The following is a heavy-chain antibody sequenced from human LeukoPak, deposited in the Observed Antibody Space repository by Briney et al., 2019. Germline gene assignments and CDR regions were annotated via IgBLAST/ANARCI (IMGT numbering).Heavy chain of an antibody. V-gene: IGHV3-74*01. CDR2: INSDGTNT. D-gene: IGHD1-26*01. CDR3: VYSGNCRFDY. J-gene: IGHJ4*02. Sequence: GGSLRLSCAASGFTFSSHWMHWVRQAPGKGLVWVSHINSDGTNTNSADSVKGRFTISRDRDNAKHTLYLQMNSLRVEDSATYYCVYSGNCRFDYWGQGTLVTVSS. CDR1: GFTFSSHW.